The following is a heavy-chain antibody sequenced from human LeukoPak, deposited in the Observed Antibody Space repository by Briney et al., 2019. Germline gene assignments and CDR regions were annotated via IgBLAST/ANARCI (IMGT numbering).Heavy chain of an antibody. CDR1: GFTFSSYE. CDR2: ISSSGSTI. Sequence: GGSLRLSCAASGFTFSSYEMNWVRQAPGKVLEWVSYISSSGSTIYYADSVKGRFTISRDNAKNSLYLQMNSLRAEDTAVYYCARDRLGDQWLVYYFDYWGQGTLVTVSS. D-gene: IGHD6-19*01. V-gene: IGHV3-48*03. CDR3: ARDRLGDQWLVYYFDY. J-gene: IGHJ4*02.